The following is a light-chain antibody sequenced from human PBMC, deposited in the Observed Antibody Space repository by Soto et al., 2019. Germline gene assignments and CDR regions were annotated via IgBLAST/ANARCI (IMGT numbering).Light chain of an antibody. Sequence: QAVVTQPPSASGTPGQRVTISCSGSSSNIGSNNVNWYQQLPGTAPKLLIYSNNQRPSGVPDRFSGSKSGTSASLAISGLQSEDEADYYCAAWDDSLNGLVVFGGGTKLTVL. CDR3: AAWDDSLNGLVV. J-gene: IGLJ2*01. CDR1: SSNIGSNN. V-gene: IGLV1-44*01. CDR2: SNN.